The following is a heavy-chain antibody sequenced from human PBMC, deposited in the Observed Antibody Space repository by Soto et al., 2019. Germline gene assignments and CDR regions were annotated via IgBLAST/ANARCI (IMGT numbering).Heavy chain of an antibody. J-gene: IGHJ5*02. CDR3: VRDGTKTLRDWFDP. Sequence: SETLSLTCTVSCASISGYYWSWIRKSAGKGLEWIGRIYATGTTDYNPSLKSRVMMSVDTSKKQFSLKLRSVTAADTAVYYCVRDGTKTLRDWFDPWGQGISVTVSS. CDR2: IYATGTT. D-gene: IGHD1-1*01. V-gene: IGHV4-4*07. CDR1: CASISGYY.